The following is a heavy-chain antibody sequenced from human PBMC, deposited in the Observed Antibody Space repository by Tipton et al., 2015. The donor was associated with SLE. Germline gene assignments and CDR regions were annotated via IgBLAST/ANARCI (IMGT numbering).Heavy chain of an antibody. J-gene: IGHJ4*02. CDR1: GDSVSNYNYY. Sequence: LRLSCTVSGDSVSNYNYYWSWIRQSAGKELEWLGRIYSSGTTNYNPSLKSRLTISLDTSKNQFSLTLNSVTAADTAVYYCARGERSSMPDSWGQGSLVTVSS. V-gene: IGHV4-61*02. D-gene: IGHD6-13*01. CDR3: ARGERSSMPDS. CDR2: IYSSGTT.